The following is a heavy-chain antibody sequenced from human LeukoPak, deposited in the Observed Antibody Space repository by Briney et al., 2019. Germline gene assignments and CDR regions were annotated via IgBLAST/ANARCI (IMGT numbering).Heavy chain of an antibody. Sequence: SVKVSCKASGGTFSSYAISWVRQAPGQGLEWMGGIIPIFGTANYAQKFQGRVTITADESTSTAYMELSSLRSEDTAVYYCASNLAARLSENWFDPWGQGTLVPVSS. J-gene: IGHJ5*02. V-gene: IGHV1-69*01. D-gene: IGHD3-16*01. CDR2: IIPIFGTA. CDR1: GGTFSSYA. CDR3: ASNLAARLSENWFDP.